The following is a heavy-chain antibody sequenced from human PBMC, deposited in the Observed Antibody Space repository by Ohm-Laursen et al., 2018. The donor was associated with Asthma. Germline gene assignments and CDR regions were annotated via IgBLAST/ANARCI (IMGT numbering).Heavy chain of an antibody. CDR1: GGSISSGDYY. J-gene: IGHJ4*02. D-gene: IGHD6-19*01. V-gene: IGHV4-30-4*02. CDR3: ARRGEQWPEYYFDY. Sequence: SDTLSLTCTVSGGSISSGDYYWSWIRQPPGKGLEWIGYIYYSGSTYYNPSLKSRVTISVDTSKNQFSLKLSSVTAADTAVYYCARRGEQWPEYYFDYWGQGTLVTVSS. CDR2: IYYSGST.